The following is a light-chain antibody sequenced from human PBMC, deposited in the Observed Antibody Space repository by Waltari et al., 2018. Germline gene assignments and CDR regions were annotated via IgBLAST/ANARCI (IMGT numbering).Light chain of an antibody. Sequence: QSVLTQPPSASGTPGQRVTIPCSGSSSNIGSNTVNWYQQLPGTAPKLLSYSNNQRPSGVPDRFSGSKSGTSASLAISGLQSEDEADYYCAAWDDSLNVLFGGGTKLTVL. CDR3: AAWDDSLNVL. CDR2: SNN. CDR1: SSNIGSNT. J-gene: IGLJ2*01. V-gene: IGLV1-44*01.